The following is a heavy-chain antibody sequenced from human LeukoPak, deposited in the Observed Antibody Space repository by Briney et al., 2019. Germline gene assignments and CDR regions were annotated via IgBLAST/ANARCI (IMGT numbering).Heavy chain of an antibody. CDR1: GFTFSSYA. V-gene: IGHV3-66*04. Sequence: AGGSLRLSCAASGFTFSSYAMHWVRQAPGKGLEWVSVIYSGGSTYYADSVKGRFTISRDNSRNTLHLQMNSLRVEDTAVYYCARRTSSGWYNFDYWGQGTLVTASS. D-gene: IGHD6-19*01. CDR3: ARRTSSGWYNFDY. CDR2: IYSGGST. J-gene: IGHJ4*02.